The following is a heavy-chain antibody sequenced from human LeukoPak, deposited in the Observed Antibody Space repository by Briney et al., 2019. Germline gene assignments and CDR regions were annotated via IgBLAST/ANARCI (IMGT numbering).Heavy chain of an antibody. V-gene: IGHV1-18*01. Sequence: ASVKVSCKASGYTFTSYGISWVRQAPGQGLEWMEWISAYNGNTNYAQKLQGRVTMTTDTSTSTAYMELRSLRSDDTAVYYCARELAASSWYGMDVWGQGTTVTVSS. J-gene: IGHJ6*02. D-gene: IGHD2-15*01. CDR1: GYTFTSYG. CDR2: ISAYNGNT. CDR3: ARELAASSWYGMDV.